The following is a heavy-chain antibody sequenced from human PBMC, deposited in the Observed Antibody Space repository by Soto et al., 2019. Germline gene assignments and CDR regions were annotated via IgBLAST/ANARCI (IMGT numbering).Heavy chain of an antibody. Sequence: QLQLQESGSGLVKPSQTLSLTCAVSGGSIRSGGYSWSWIRQPPGKGLEWIGYIYHGGNSYYNPSLKSRVTISIDSSQNQFSLKLSSVTAADTAVYYCAREFGYYFDYWGQGTLVTVSS. CDR2: IYHGGNS. V-gene: IGHV4-30-2*01. CDR3: AREFGYYFDY. D-gene: IGHD3-10*01. CDR1: GGSIRSGGYS. J-gene: IGHJ4*02.